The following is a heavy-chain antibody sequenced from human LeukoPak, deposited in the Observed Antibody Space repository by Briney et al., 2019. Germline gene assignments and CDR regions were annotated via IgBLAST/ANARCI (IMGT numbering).Heavy chain of an antibody. CDR3: ARDPDYYDSSGYEDY. CDR2: IYYSGSA. V-gene: IGHV4-59*12. J-gene: IGHJ4*02. Sequence: PSETLSLTCAVSGDSINNFYWSWIRQPPGKGLQWIGYIYYSGSANYNPSLKSRVTISVDTSKNQFSLKLSSVTAADTAVYYCARDPDYYDSSGYEDYWGQGTLVTVSS. D-gene: IGHD3-22*01. CDR1: GDSINNFY.